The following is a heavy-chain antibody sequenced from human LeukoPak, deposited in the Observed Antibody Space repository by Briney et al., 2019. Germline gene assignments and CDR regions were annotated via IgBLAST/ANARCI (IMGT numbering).Heavy chain of an antibody. CDR3: ARLKYYYDSSGSRAEYFQH. CDR1: GGSISSYY. CDR2: IYYSGST. V-gene: IGHV4-59*01. J-gene: IGHJ1*01. D-gene: IGHD3-22*01. Sequence: SETLSLTCTVSGGSISSYYWSWIRQPPGKGLEWIGYIYYSGSTNYNPSLKSRVTISVDTSKNQFSLKLSSVTAADTAVYYCARLKYYYDSSGSRAEYFQHWGQGTLVTVSS.